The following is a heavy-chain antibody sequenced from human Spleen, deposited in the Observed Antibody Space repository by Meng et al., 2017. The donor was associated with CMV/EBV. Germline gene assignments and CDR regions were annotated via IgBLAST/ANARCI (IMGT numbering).Heavy chain of an antibody. CDR1: GISIRSGGYY. CDR2: ISYTGST. Sequence: LRLSCTVSGISIRSGGYYWSWNRQRPGKGLEWIGYISYTGSTDYSPSLKSRVIISVDTSKNQFSLNMRSVTAADTAVYYCARDSSGGRYGMDVWGQGTTVTVSS. V-gene: IGHV4-31*03. CDR3: ARDSSGGRYGMDV. D-gene: IGHD6-19*01. J-gene: IGHJ6*02.